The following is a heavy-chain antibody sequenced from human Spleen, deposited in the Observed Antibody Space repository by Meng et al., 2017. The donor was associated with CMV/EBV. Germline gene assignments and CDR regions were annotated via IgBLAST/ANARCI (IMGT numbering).Heavy chain of an antibody. D-gene: IGHD7-27*01. CDR2: IHPHRGDT. J-gene: IGHJ4*02. Sequence: GGSLRLSCKGSGYSFTSYWIGWVRQAPGQGLEWMGWIHPHRGDTNYAQQFQGRVTLTRDTSINTGYVELTRLTSDDTAVYYCARDNNWGPDYWGQGTLVTVSS. CDR1: GYSFTSYW. V-gene: IGHV1-2*02. CDR3: ARDNNWGPDY.